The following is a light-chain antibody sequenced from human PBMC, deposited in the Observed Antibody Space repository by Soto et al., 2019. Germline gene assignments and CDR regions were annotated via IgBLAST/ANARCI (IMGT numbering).Light chain of an antibody. Sequence: EMMMTQSPATLSVSPGERATLSCRASQSVSNNLAWYQQKPGQAPRLLIYGASTRATGIPARFSGSGSGTEFTLIISSLQSEDSAVYYCQQYSSWPLTFGGGTNVEIK. CDR1: QSVSNN. CDR2: GAS. V-gene: IGKV3D-15*01. J-gene: IGKJ4*01. CDR3: QQYSSWPLT.